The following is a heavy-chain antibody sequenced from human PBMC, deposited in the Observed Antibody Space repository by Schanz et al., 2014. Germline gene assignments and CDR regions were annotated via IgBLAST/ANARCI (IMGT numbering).Heavy chain of an antibody. Sequence: EEQLVESGGGLVQPGGSLRLSCAASGFSFSTYWMSWVRQAPGKGLEWVSAISGSGGSTYYADSVKGRFTISRDNSKNTLFLQMNSLRAEDTAVYYCASRASGWYALGYFDYWGQGTLVTVSS. CDR3: ASRASGWYALGYFDY. CDR2: ISGSGGST. D-gene: IGHD6-19*01. CDR1: GFSFSTYW. V-gene: IGHV3-23*04. J-gene: IGHJ4*02.